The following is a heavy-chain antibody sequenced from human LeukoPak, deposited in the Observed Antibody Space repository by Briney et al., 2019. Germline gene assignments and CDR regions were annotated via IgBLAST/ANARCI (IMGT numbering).Heavy chain of an antibody. CDR2: IYTSGST. V-gene: IGHV4-4*07. CDR3: ARDTYGSGSPNWFDP. D-gene: IGHD3-10*01. Sequence: KTSETLSLTCTVSGGSISSYYWSWIRQPAGKGLEWIGRIYTSGSTNYNPSLKSRVTMSVDTSKNQFSLKLSSVTAADTAVYYCARDTYGSGSPNWFDPWGQGTLVTVSS. CDR1: GGSISSYY. J-gene: IGHJ5*02.